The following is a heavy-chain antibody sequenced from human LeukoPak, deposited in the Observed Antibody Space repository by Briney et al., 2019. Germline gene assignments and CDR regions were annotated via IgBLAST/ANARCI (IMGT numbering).Heavy chain of an antibody. J-gene: IGHJ4*02. D-gene: IGHD3-22*01. CDR2: IYSDDST. V-gene: IGHV3-53*01. CDR1: GFTFGSYW. CDR3: ASGLFYYDSSRIDY. Sequence: PGGSLRLSCAASGFTFGSYWMSWVRQAPGRGLEWVSVIYSDDSTYFADSVKGRFTISRDNSKNTLYLQMNSLRAEDTAVYYCASGLFYYDSSRIDYWGQGTLVTVSS.